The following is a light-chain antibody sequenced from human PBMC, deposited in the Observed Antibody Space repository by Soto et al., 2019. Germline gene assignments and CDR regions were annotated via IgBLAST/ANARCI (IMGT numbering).Light chain of an antibody. CDR1: SSDVGAYQY. Sequence: QSVLSQPASVSGSPGQVVTISCTGTSSDVGAYQYVSWYQQFPGKAPKLILYDVNKRPSGVPHRFSGSKSDNTASLTISGLQAEDQADHYCSSYAGSYTVVFGGGTNVTV. V-gene: IGLV2-11*01. CDR3: SSYAGSYTVV. CDR2: DVN. J-gene: IGLJ2*01.